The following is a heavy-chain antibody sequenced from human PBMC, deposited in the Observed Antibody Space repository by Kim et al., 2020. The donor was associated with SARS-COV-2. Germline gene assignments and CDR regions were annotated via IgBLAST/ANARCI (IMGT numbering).Heavy chain of an antibody. CDR2: IYHSGRT. CDR1: GGSISSSNW. J-gene: IGHJ5*02. Sequence: PETLSLTCAVSGGSISSSNWWCCVRQPPGKGLGWVGEIYHSGRTNYNPSLKSRVTISVDKSKNQFSLKLSSVTAADTAVYYCARDRGCYGGSGYSHWFDPWGQGTLVTVSS. CDR3: ARDRGCYGGSGYSHWFDP. V-gene: IGHV4-4*03. D-gene: IGHD3-22*01.